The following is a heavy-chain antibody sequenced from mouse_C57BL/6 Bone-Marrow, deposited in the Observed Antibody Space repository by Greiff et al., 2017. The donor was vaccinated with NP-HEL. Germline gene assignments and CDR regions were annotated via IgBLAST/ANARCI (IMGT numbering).Heavy chain of an antibody. V-gene: IGHV5-6*01. D-gene: IGHD2-4*01. Sequence: EVQVVESGGDLVKPGGSLKLSCAASGFTFSSYGMSWVRQTPDKRLEWVATISSGGSYTYYPDSLKGRFTISRDNAKNTLYLQMSSLKSEDTAMYYCASPYDYGVAWFAYWGQGTLVTVSA. CDR3: ASPYDYGVAWFAY. J-gene: IGHJ3*01. CDR2: ISSGGSYT. CDR1: GFTFSSYG.